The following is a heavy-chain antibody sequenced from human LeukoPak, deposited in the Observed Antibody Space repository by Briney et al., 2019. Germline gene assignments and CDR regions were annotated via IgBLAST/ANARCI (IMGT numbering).Heavy chain of an antibody. V-gene: IGHV1-69*13. J-gene: IGHJ5*02. CDR1: GDTFSSYA. D-gene: IGHD3-16*01. CDR3: ARDWGAPPTVDWFDP. Sequence: ASVKVSCKASGDTFSSYAITWVRQAPGQGLEWMGGIIPTLGSANYAQKFQGRVTITADESTSTVYMELSSLRSEDTAIYYCARDWGAPPTVDWFDPWGQGTLVTVSS. CDR2: IIPTLGSA.